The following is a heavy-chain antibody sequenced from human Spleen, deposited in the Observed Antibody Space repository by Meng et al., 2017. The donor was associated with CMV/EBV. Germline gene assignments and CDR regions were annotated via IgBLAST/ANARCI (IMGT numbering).Heavy chain of an antibody. V-gene: IGHV1-46*01. J-gene: IGHJ6*02. D-gene: IGHD4-11*01. CDR1: GYTFTSYY. CDR3: ARDYTVTQQGNYYYGMDV. Sequence: ASVKVSCKASGYTFTSYYMHWVRQAPGQGLEWMGIINPSGGSTSYAQKFQGRVTMTRDTSTSTVYMELSSLRSEDTAVYYCARDYTVTQQGNYYYGMDVWGQGTTVTVSS. CDR2: INPSGGST.